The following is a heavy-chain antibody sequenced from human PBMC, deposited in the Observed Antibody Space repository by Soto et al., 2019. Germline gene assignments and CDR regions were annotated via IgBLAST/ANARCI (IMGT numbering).Heavy chain of an antibody. D-gene: IGHD2-8*01. V-gene: IGHV1-18*01. CDR1: GYTFSRYG. Sequence: QGQLVQSGGEVKKPGASVKVSCKTSGYTFSRYGISWVRQAPGQGLEGMGGISGYNGDTNYARKFQGRVTMTIDTSTTTAYMELRSLTSDDTAVYYCAKNGQPPYYYYGLDVWGQGTTVTVSS. CDR2: ISGYNGDT. J-gene: IGHJ6*02. CDR3: AKNGQPPYYYYGLDV.